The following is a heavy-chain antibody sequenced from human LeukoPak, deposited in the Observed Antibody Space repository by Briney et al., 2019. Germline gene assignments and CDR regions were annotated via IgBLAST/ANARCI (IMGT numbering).Heavy chain of an antibody. CDR1: GFTFSSYG. J-gene: IGHJ5*02. D-gene: IGHD6-6*01. Sequence: GGSLRLSCAASGFTFSSYGMHWVRQAPGKGLEWVAVIWYDGSNKYYADSVKGRFTISRDNSKNTLYLQMNSLRAEDTAVYYCARDRGIAARRAWFNPWGQGTLVTVSS. CDR3: ARDRGIAARRAWFNP. V-gene: IGHV3-33*01. CDR2: IWYDGSNK.